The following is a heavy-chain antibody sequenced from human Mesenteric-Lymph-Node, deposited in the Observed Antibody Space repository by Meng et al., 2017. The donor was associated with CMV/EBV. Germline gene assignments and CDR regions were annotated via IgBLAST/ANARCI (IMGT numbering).Heavy chain of an antibody. CDR3: AKVSGPRTIYYYYGMDV. Sequence: GGSLRLSCAASGFTVSSNYMSWVRQAPGKGLEWVSVIYSGGSTYYADSVKGRFTISRDNSKNTLYLQMSSLRAEDTAVYYCAKVSGPRTIYYYYGMDVWGQGTTVTVSS. CDR1: GFTVSSNY. CDR2: IYSGGST. D-gene: IGHD1-7*01. V-gene: IGHV3-53*05. J-gene: IGHJ6*02.